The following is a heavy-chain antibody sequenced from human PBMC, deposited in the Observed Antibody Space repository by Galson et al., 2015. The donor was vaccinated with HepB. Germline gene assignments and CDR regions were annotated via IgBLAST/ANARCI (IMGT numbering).Heavy chain of an antibody. D-gene: IGHD5-18*01. V-gene: IGHV3-11*01. CDR3: ARVDTAMVDAFDI. CDR1: GFTFSDYH. CDR2: ISSSGSTI. J-gene: IGHJ3*02. Sequence: SLRLSCAASGFTFSDYHMSWIRQAPGKGLEWVSYISSSGSTIYYADSVKGRFTISRGNAKNSLYLQMNSLRAEDTAVYYCARVDTAMVDAFDIWAKGQWSPSLQ.